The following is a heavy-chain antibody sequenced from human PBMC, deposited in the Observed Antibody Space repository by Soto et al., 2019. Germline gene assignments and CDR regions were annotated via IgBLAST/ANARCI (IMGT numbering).Heavy chain of an antibody. CDR3: AKDLLSWGTIFGVVGY. Sequence: GGSLRLSCAASGFTFSSYGMHWVRQAPGKGLEWVAVISYDGSNKYYADSVKGRFTISRDNSKNTLYLQMNSLRAEDTAVYYCAKDLLSWGTIFGVVGYWGQGTLVTVSS. V-gene: IGHV3-30*18. J-gene: IGHJ4*02. D-gene: IGHD3-3*01. CDR1: GFTFSSYG. CDR2: ISYDGSNK.